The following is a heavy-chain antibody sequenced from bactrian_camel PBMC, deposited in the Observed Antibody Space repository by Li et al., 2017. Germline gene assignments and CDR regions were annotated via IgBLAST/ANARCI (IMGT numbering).Heavy chain of an antibody. CDR3: ASGLRLPTRCRYDY. CDR1: GDPYSRLC. CDR2: IRTG. J-gene: IGHJ4*01. V-gene: IGHV3S55*01. D-gene: IGHD2*01. Sequence: QLVESGGGSVQAGGSLRLSCVVSGDPYSRLCTAWFRQAPGKEREEVATIRTGVVGSVKGRFAISQDNVQNTLYLQMNSLKAEDTAMYYCASGLRLPTRCRYDYWGQGTQVTVS.